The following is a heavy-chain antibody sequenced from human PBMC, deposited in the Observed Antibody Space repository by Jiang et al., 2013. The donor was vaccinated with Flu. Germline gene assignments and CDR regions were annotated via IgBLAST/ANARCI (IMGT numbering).Heavy chain of an antibody. CDR1: GGSFSGYY. CDR2: INHSGST. CDR3: ARALWELVVYFDY. Sequence: LLKPSETLSLTCAVYGGSFSGYYWSWIRQPPGRGLEWIGEINHSGSTNYNPSLKSRVTISVDTSKNQFSLKLSSVTAADTAVYYCARALWELVVYFDYWGQGTLVTVSS. D-gene: IGHD1-26*01. J-gene: IGHJ4*02. V-gene: IGHV4-34*01.